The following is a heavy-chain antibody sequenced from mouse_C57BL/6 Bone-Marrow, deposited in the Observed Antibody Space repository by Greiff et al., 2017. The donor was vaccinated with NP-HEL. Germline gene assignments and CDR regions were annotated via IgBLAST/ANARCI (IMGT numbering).Heavy chain of an antibody. Sequence: VQLQQPGAELVRPGSSVKLSCKASGYTFTSYWMDWVKQRPGQGLEWIGNIYPSDSETHYNQKFKDKATLTVDKSSSTAYMQLSSLTSEDSAVYYCARRYGNDYAMDYWGQGTSVTVSS. CDR1: GYTFTSYW. CDR2: IYPSDSET. V-gene: IGHV1-61*01. CDR3: ARRYGNDYAMDY. D-gene: IGHD2-1*01. J-gene: IGHJ4*01.